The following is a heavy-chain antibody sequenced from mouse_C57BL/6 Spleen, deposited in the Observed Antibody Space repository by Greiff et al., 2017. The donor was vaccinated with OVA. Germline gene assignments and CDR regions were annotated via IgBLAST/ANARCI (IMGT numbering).Heavy chain of an antibody. CDR2: IDPSDSYT. CDR3: AIYDRFAY. J-gene: IGHJ3*01. D-gene: IGHD1-1*01. CDR1: GYTFTSYW. V-gene: IGHV1-50*01. Sequence: QVQLQQPGAELVKPGASVKLSCKASGYTFTSYWMQWVKQRPGQGLEWIGEIDPSDSYTNYNQKFKGKATLTVDTSSSTAYMQLSSLTSEDSAVYYCAIYDRFAYWGQGTLVTVSA.